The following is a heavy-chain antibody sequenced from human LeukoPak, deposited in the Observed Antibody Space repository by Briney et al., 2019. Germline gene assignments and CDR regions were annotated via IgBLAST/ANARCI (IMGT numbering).Heavy chain of an antibody. V-gene: IGHV3-30-3*01. Sequence: QPGGSLRLSCAASGFTFSSYGMHWVRQAPGKGLEWVAVTSYDGSNKDYADSVKGRFTISRDNSKNTLYLQMDSLRSEDTAVYYCAKDSGYYYDSSDAFDIWGQGIMVTVSS. CDR2: TSYDGSNK. J-gene: IGHJ3*02. CDR1: GFTFSSYG. CDR3: AKDSGYYYDSSDAFDI. D-gene: IGHD3-22*01.